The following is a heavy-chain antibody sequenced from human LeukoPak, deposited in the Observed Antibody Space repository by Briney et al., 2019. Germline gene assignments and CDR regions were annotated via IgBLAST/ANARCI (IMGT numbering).Heavy chain of an antibody. CDR3: ARALNGYDY. CDR1: GFTFSSYS. D-gene: IGHD5-24*01. V-gene: IGHV3-48*01. Sequence: GGSLRLSCAVSGFTFSSYSMNWVRQAPGKGLEWVSYISSSSSTVYYADSVKGRFTISRDNAKNSLYLQMNSLRAEDTAVYYCARALNGYDYWGQGSLVTVSS. CDR2: ISSSSSTV. J-gene: IGHJ4*02.